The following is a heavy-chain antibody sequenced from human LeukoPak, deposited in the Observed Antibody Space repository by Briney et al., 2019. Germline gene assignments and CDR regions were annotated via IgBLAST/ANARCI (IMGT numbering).Heavy chain of an antibody. J-gene: IGHJ4*02. CDR3: ARDRGEIVNYGSYYFDY. CDR2: INPRGGST. Sequence: ASVKVSCKASGYTFTSYYMHWVRQAPGQGLEWMGIINPRGGSTTYAQKFQGRVTMTRDTSTSTVYMELSSLRSEDMAVYYCARDRGEIVNYGSYYFDYWGQGTLVTVSS. V-gene: IGHV1-46*01. CDR1: GYTFTSYY. D-gene: IGHD3-10*01.